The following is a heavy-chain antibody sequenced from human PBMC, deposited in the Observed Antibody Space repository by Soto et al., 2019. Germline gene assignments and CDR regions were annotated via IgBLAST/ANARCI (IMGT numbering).Heavy chain of an antibody. D-gene: IGHD3-9*01. CDR3: ARGGYDILTGPLPYYYYYYGMDV. J-gene: IGHJ6*02. CDR1: GYTFTGYY. V-gene: IGHV1-2*02. Sequence: QVQLVQSGAEVKKPGASVKVSCKASGYTFTGYYMHWVRQAPGQGLEWMGWINPNSGGTNYAQKFQGRVTMTRDTATRTAYMELSRLRSDDTAVYYCARGGYDILTGPLPYYYYYYGMDVWGQGTTVTVSS. CDR2: INPNSGGT.